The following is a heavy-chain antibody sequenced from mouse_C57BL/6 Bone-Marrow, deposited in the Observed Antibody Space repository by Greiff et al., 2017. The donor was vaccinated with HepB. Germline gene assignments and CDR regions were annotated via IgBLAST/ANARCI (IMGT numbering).Heavy chain of an antibody. D-gene: IGHD2-1*01. Sequence: VHVKQSGAELVKPGASVKISCKASGYAFSSYWMNWVKQRPGKGLEWIGQIYPGDGDTNYNGKFKGKATLTADKSSSTAYMQLSSLTSEDSAVYFCAREVIWAYYAMDYWGQGTSVTVSS. J-gene: IGHJ4*01. CDR1: GYAFSSYW. CDR2: IYPGDGDT. CDR3: AREVIWAYYAMDY. V-gene: IGHV1-80*01.